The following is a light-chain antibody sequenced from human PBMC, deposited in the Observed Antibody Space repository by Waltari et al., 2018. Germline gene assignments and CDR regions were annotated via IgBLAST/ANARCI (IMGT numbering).Light chain of an antibody. Sequence: QSALTQPPSASGSPGQSVTISCTGPTSDVGGHNFVSWYQQHPGKVPKLMIHEVSKRPSGVPDRFSGSKSGDTASLTVSGLQAEDEADYYCTSYAGSNILVFSGGTKLTVL. CDR3: TSYAGSNILV. CDR1: TSDVGGHNF. J-gene: IGLJ2*01. CDR2: EVS. V-gene: IGLV2-8*01.